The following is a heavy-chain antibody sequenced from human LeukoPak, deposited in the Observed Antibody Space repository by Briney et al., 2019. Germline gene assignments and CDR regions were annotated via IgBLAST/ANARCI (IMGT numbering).Heavy chain of an antibody. V-gene: IGHV4-34*01. J-gene: IGHJ4*02. CDR3: ARAGSSGSLLIDY. CDR1: GGSFSGYY. Sequence: SETLSLTCAVYGGSFSGYYWSWIRQPPGKGLEWIGEINHSGSTNYNPSLKSRVTISVDTSKNQFSLKLSSVTAADTAVYYCARAGSSGSLLIDYWGQGTLVTVSS. CDR2: INHSGST. D-gene: IGHD6-19*01.